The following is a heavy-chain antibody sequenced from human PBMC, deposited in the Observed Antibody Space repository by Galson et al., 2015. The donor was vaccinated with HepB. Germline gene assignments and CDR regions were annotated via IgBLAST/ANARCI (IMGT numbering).Heavy chain of an antibody. D-gene: IGHD2-15*01. CDR1: GDSVSSNNAA. CDR2: TYYRSRWYN. CDR3: ARTDCTGGICARPFDY. Sequence: CAISGDSVSSNNAAWDWIRQSPSRGPEWLGRTYYRSRWYNDYTLSVKSRLTLNPDTSKNQFSLQLNSVTPEDTAVYYCARTDCTGGICARPFDYWGQGILVTVSS. V-gene: IGHV6-1*01. J-gene: IGHJ4*02.